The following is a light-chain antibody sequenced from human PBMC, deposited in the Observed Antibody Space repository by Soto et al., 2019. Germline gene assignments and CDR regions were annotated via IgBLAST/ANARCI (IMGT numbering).Light chain of an antibody. CDR3: AAWDGSRSGWV. J-gene: IGLJ3*02. CDR2: RNN. Sequence: QSVLTQPPSASGTPGQRVTISCSGSSSNIETNYVYWYQQLPGTAPKVLIYRNNQRPSRVPDRFSASKSGTSASLAISGLRSGDEADYDCAAWDGSRSGWVFGGGTKLTVL. CDR1: SSNIETNY. V-gene: IGLV1-47*01.